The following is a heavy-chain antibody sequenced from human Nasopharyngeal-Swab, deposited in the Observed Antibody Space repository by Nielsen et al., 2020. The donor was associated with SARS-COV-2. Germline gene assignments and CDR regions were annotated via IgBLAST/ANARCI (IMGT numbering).Heavy chain of an antibody. D-gene: IGHD3-22*01. CDR1: GYTFTSYD. Sequence: ASVKVSCKASGYTFTSYDINWVRQATGQGLEWMGWMNPNSGNTGYAQKFQGRVTMTTDTSTSTAYMELRSLRSDDTAVYYCARDIGHYYDSSGYLGYWGQGTLVTVSS. V-gene: IGHV1-8*01. CDR2: MNPNSGNT. CDR3: ARDIGHYYDSSGYLGY. J-gene: IGHJ4*02.